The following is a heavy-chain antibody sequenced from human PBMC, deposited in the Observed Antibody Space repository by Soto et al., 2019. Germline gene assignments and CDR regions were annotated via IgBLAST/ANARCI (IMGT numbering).Heavy chain of an antibody. Sequence: PSETLSLTGSVSGGSISSAESYWSWIRQHPGKGPEWIAFISYSGTTSYKPSLRSRVTISADTSKNQVSLNLTSVTAADTAVYYCAKGGASSQWFAPWGQGTLVTVSS. CDR3: AKGGASSQWFAP. J-gene: IGHJ5*02. CDR1: GGSISSAESY. D-gene: IGHD2-15*01. V-gene: IGHV4-31*03. CDR2: ISYSGTT.